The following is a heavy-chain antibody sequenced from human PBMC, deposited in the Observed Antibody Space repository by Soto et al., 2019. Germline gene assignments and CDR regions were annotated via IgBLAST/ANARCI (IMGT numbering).Heavy chain of an antibody. CDR1: GYTFSSYG. CDR3: ARARGQWLVTTKYDC. J-gene: IGHJ4*02. CDR2: ISGYNGNT. Sequence: ASVKVSCKASGYTFSSYGISWVRQAPGQGLEWMGWISGYNGNTDYAQSLQGRVTMTTDTFTNTAYMELRSLRSDDTAVYYCARARGQWLVTTKYDCWGQGTLVTVSS. V-gene: IGHV1-18*01. D-gene: IGHD6-19*01.